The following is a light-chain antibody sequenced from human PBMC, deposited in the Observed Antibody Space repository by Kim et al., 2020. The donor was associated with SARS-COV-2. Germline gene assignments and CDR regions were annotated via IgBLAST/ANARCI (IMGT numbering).Light chain of an antibody. CDR2: AAS. Sequence: AIRISQSPSSLSVSKGDRVTITCRASQGIGSYLAWFQQKSGKAPKLLIYAASTLQSGVPSRFSGSGSGTDFTLTISCLQSEDFASYYCQQYYTYPITFGKGTRLEIK. CDR3: QQYYTYPIT. J-gene: IGKJ5*01. CDR1: QGIGSY. V-gene: IGKV1-8*01.